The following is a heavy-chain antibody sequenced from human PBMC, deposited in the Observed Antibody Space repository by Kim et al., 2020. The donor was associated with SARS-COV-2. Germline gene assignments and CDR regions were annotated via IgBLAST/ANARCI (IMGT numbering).Heavy chain of an antibody. J-gene: IGHJ6*03. CDR3: ARLLRIYYSMDV. Sequence: SETLSRTCTVSGGSISSSSYSWGWIHQPPGKGLEWIGSIYYSGTIYYNPSLKSRVTISVDTSKNQFSLKLSSVTAADTAIYYCARLLRIYYSMDVWGKGTTVTVSS. V-gene: IGHV4-39*01. CDR2: IYYSGTI. D-gene: IGHD2-15*01. CDR1: GGSISSSSYS.